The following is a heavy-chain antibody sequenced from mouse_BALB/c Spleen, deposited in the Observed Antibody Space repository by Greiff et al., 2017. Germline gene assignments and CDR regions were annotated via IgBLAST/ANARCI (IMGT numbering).Heavy chain of an antibody. CDR2: ISSGSSTI. V-gene: IGHV5-17*02. CDR3: ARGGFITTVVADY. CDR1: GFTFSSFG. D-gene: IGHD1-1*01. J-gene: IGHJ2*01. Sequence: DVKLVESGGGLVQPGGSRKLSCAASGFTFSSFGMHWVRQAPEKGLEWVAYISSGSSTIYYADTVKGRFTISRDNPKNTLFLQMTSLRSEDTAMYYCARGGFITTVVADYWGQGTTLTVSS.